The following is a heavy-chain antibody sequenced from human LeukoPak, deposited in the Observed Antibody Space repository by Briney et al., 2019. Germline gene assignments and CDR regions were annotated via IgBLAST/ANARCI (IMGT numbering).Heavy chain of an antibody. CDR3: ARESRVLIGDGYYLDS. V-gene: IGHV4-4*07. D-gene: IGHD3-3*01. CDR2: LYIGRET. J-gene: IGHJ4*02. Sequence: SETLSLTCTVSDVSISNYYWTWIRQPAGKGLEWIGRLYIGRETDYNPSLKSRVTMSVDTSNSQFSLRLTSVTAADTATYYCARESRVLIGDGYYLDSWGPGTLITISS. CDR1: DVSISNYY.